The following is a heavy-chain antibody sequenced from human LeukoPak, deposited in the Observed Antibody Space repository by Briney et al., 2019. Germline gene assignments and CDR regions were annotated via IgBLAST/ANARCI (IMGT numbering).Heavy chain of an antibody. Sequence: SVKVSCKASGGTFSSYAISWVRQAPGQGLEWMGGIIPIFGTANYAQKFQGRVTITADESTSTAYVELSSLRSEDTAVYYCARSFYYDSSGYIYYYYYYYMDVWGKGTTVTVSS. CDR1: GGTFSSYA. J-gene: IGHJ6*03. D-gene: IGHD3-22*01. CDR2: IIPIFGTA. V-gene: IGHV1-69*13. CDR3: ARSFYYDSSGYIYYYYYYYMDV.